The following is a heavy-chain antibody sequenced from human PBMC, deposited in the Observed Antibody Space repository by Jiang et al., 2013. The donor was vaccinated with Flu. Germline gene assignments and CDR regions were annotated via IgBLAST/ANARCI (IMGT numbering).Heavy chain of an antibody. CDR3: AKQCSSTSCYLVR. CDR2: IYYSGST. J-gene: IGHJ4*02. V-gene: IGHV4-31*02. CDR1: SISSGGYY. Sequence: SISSGGYYWSWIRQHPGKGLEWIGYIYYSGSTYYNPSLKSRVTISVDTSKNQFSLKLSSVTAADTAVYYCAKQCSSTSCYLVRWGQGTLVTVSS. D-gene: IGHD2-2*01.